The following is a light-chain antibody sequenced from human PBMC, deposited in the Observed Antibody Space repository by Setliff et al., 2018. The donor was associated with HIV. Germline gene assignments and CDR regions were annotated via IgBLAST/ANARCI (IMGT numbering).Light chain of an antibody. CDR2: EVT. Sequence: QSALAQPASVSGSPGQSITTASTGTSSDVGGYNYVSWYQQHPGKAPKLMIYEVTYRPSGVSNRFSGSKSGNTASLTISXLQAEDEADYYCCSSAGSYTYIFGTGTKVTVL. CDR1: SSDVGGYNY. CDR3: CSSAGSYTYI. J-gene: IGLJ1*01. V-gene: IGLV2-14*01.